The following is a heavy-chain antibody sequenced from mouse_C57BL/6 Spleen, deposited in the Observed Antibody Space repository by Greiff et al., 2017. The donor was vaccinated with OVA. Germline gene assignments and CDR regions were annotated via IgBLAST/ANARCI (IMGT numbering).Heavy chain of an antibody. D-gene: IGHD2-3*01. CDR1: GFTFSDYG. CDR2: ISSGSSTI. CDR3: ARLGLLYYAMDY. V-gene: IGHV5-17*01. J-gene: IGHJ4*01. Sequence: EVMLVESGGGLVKPGGSLKLSCAASGFTFSDYGMHWVRQAPEKGLEWVAYISSGSSTIYYADKVKGRFTISRDNAKNTLFLQMTSLRSEDTAMYYCARLGLLYYAMDYWGQGTSVTVSS.